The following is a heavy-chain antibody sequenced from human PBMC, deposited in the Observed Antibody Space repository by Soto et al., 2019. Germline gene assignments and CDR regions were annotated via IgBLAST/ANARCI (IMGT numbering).Heavy chain of an antibody. Sequence: VKVSCKASGGTFSSYTISWVRQAPGQGLEWMGRIIPILGIANYAQKFQGRVTITPDKSTSTAYMELSSLRSEDTAVYYCAADYYDSSGYYYFDYWGQGTLVTVSS. D-gene: IGHD3-22*01. J-gene: IGHJ4*02. V-gene: IGHV1-69*02. CDR2: IIPILGIA. CDR1: GGTFSSYT. CDR3: AADYYDSSGYYYFDY.